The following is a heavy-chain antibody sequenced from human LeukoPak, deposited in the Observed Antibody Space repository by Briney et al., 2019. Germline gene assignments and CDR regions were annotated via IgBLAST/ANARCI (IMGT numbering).Heavy chain of an antibody. J-gene: IGHJ6*03. Sequence: GGSLRLSCAASGFTFSSYEMNWVRQAPGKGLEWVSYISSSGSTIYYADSVKGRFTISRDNAKNSLYLQMNSLRAEDTAVYYCARAHVTTGWVYSYYYYMDVWGKGTTVTVSS. V-gene: IGHV3-48*03. CDR1: GFTFSSYE. CDR2: ISSSGSTI. D-gene: IGHD4-17*01. CDR3: ARAHVTTGWVYSYYYYMDV.